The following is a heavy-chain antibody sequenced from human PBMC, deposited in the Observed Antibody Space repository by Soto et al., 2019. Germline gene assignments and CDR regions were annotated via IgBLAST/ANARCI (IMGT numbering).Heavy chain of an antibody. CDR1: GGSFSGYY. Sequence: SETLSLTCAVYGGSFSGYYWSWIRQPPGKGLEWIGEVNHSGSTNYNPSLKSRVTISVDTSKNQFSLKLSPLTAADTAVYYCARVPTRCTTGTTSGSDYWGQGTLVTVSS. V-gene: IGHV4-34*01. CDR2: VNHSGST. D-gene: IGHD1-1*01. CDR3: ARVPTRCTTGTTSGSDY. J-gene: IGHJ4*02.